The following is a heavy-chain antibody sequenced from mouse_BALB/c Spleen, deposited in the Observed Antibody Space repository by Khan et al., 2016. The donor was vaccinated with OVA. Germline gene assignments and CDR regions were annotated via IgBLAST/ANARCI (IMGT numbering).Heavy chain of an antibody. D-gene: IGHD2-10*01. CDR3: ARQPYYHYYIMDY. V-gene: IGHV2-6-1*01. CDR1: GFSLTNYG. J-gene: IGHJ4*01. Sequence: QVPLKQSGPGLVAPSQSLSITCTISGFSLTNYGVHWVRQPPGKGLEWLVVIWSDGSKTYNSDLKSRLSISKDNSKSQVFLKMNSLQIDDTAMYYCARQPYYHYYIMDYWGQGISVTVSS. CDR2: IWSDGSK.